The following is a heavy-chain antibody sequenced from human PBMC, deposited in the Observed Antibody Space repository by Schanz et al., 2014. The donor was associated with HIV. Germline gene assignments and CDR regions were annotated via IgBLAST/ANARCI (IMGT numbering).Heavy chain of an antibody. D-gene: IGHD5-18*01. CDR2: ISAHNGDT. Sequence: QVQEVQSGRETKKPGDSVKVSCRTSGYSFTNFDVSWVRQAPGQGLEWMGWISAHNGDTNYAQKFQGRITLTTDSPTNTAYLELRSLTSDDTAVYYCAREYSTWDRHFDYWGQGTLVTVSP. J-gene: IGHJ4*02. CDR1: GYSFTNFD. CDR3: AREYSTWDRHFDY. V-gene: IGHV1-18*01.